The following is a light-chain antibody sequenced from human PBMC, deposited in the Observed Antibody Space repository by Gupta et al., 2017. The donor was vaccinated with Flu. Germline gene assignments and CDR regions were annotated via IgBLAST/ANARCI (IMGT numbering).Light chain of an antibody. J-gene: IGLJ3*02. CDR2: EVT. CDR1: GHAVGSYNR. V-gene: IGLV2-18*02. Sequence: CTRTGHAVGSYNRGSWFQQAPSTSPKLMIYEVTKRPSVVPDRFSGSKSGNPASLTISGLQAEDEADYYCFSYKSTDTWVFGGGTKLTVL. CDR3: FSYKSTDTWV.